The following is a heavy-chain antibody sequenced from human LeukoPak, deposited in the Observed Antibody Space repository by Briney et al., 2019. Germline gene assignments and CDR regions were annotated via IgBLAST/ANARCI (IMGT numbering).Heavy chain of an antibody. CDR2: INSNSGGT. Sequence: GASVKVSCKASGYTFTGYYMHWVRQAPGQGLEWMGWINSNSGGTNYAQKFQGRVTMTRDTSISTAYMELSRLRSDDTAVYYCAIPYGDYYYYMDVWGKGTTVTVSS. CDR3: AIPYGDYYYYMDV. CDR1: GYTFTGYY. D-gene: IGHD4-17*01. J-gene: IGHJ6*03. V-gene: IGHV1-2*02.